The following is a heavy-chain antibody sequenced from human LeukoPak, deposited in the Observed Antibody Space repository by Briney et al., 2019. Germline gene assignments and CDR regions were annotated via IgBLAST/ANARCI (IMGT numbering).Heavy chain of an antibody. D-gene: IGHD3-22*01. CDR3: ARAPHEYYYDSSGYYFDY. J-gene: IGHJ4*02. V-gene: IGHV4-38-2*02. Sequence: SETLSLTCTVSGYSISSGYYWGWIRQPPGKGLEWIGSIYHSGRTYYNPSLKSRVTISVDTSKNQFSLKLSSVTAADTAVYYCARAPHEYYYDSSGYYFDYWGQGTLVTVSS. CDR1: GYSISSGYY. CDR2: IYHSGRT.